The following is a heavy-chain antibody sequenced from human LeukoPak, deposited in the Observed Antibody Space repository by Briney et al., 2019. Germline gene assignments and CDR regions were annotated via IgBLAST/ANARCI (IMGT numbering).Heavy chain of an antibody. J-gene: IGHJ5*02. CDR2: IYYNGIT. Sequence: SEALSLTCTVSGDSISSGNFYWGWIRQPPGKELQWIGSIYYNGITHYNPSLESRVTISADTSTNEFSLKLRSVTAADTAMYYCARDHGDFVQHAWGQGTLVTVSS. V-gene: IGHV4-39*01. CDR1: GDSISSGNFY. CDR3: ARDHGDFVQHA. D-gene: IGHD4-17*01.